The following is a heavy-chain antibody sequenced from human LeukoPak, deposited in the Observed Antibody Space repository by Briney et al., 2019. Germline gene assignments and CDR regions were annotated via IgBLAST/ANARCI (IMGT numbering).Heavy chain of an antibody. CDR3: TRDYTAMGYFDY. J-gene: IGHJ4*02. D-gene: IGHD5-18*01. Sequence: PGGSLRLSCAASGLTFSDFYMSRIRQAPGKGLEWVGFIRSKAYGGTTEYAASVKGRFTISRDDSKSIAYLQMNSLKTEDTAVYYCTRDYTAMGYFDYWGQGTLVTVSS. CDR2: IRSKAYGGTT. V-gene: IGHV3-49*03. CDR1: GLTFSDFY.